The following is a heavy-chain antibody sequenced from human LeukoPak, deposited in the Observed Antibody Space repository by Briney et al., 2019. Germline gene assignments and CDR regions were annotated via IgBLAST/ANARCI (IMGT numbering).Heavy chain of an antibody. CDR3: ARDYYGSGSYDHWFDP. J-gene: IGHJ5*02. V-gene: IGHV4-59*01. CDR2: IYYSGST. D-gene: IGHD3-10*01. Sequence: PSETLSLTCTVSGGSISSYYWSWIRQPPGKGLEWIGYIYYSGSTNYNPSLKSRVTISVDTSKNQFSLKLSSVTAADTAVYYCARDYYGSGSYDHWFDPWGQGTLVTVSS. CDR1: GGSISSYY.